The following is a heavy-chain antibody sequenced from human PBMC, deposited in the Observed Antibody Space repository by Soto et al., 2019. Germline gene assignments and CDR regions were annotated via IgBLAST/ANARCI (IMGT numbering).Heavy chain of an antibody. Sequence: SETLCLTYSFSRSSISGYYWSLLRQPPGKGLEWIGYIYYSGSTNYNPSLKSRVTISVDTSKNQFSLKLSSVTAADTAVYYCARHGPIAAAGGGYFDYWGQGTLVTVSS. J-gene: IGHJ4*02. CDR1: RSSISGYY. D-gene: IGHD6-13*01. V-gene: IGHV4-59*08. CDR2: IYYSGST. CDR3: ARHGPIAAAGGGYFDY.